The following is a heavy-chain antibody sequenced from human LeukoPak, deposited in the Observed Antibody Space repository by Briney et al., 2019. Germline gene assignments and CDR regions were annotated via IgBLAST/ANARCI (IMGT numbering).Heavy chain of an antibody. V-gene: IGHV1-46*01. CDR1: GYTFTSYY. Sequence: ASLKFSCTAFGYTFTSYYMHWVRQAPGQGLEWIGLIKPSGGSTIYEQKFQCRVTMTRDMSTSTVYMELSSLRSEDTAVYYCARESLSYSRLHWFDPWGQGALVTVSS. CDR3: ARESLSYSRLHWFDP. D-gene: IGHD6-13*01. J-gene: IGHJ5*02. CDR2: IKPSGGST.